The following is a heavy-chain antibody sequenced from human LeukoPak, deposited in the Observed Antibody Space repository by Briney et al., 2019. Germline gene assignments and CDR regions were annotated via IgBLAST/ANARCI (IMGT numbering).Heavy chain of an antibody. D-gene: IGHD5-18*01. CDR1: GFTFSDHY. J-gene: IGHJ2*01. CDR2: TRNKANSYTT. CDR3: ARGPRRGQLWSWYFDL. V-gene: IGHV3-72*01. Sequence: AGGSLRLSCAASGFTFSDHYMDWVRRAPGKGLEWVGRTRNKANSYTTEYAASVKGRFTISRDDSKNSLYLQMNSLKTEDTAVYYCARGPRRGQLWSWYFDLWGRGTLVAVSS.